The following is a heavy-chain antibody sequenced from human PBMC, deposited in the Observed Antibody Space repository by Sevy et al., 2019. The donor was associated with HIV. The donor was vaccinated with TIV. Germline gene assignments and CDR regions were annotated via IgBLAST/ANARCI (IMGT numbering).Heavy chain of an antibody. CDR3: AKIFDH. V-gene: IGHV4-39*01. CDR2: ISYSGAT. CDR1: GDSISSYGHF. Sequence: SESLSLTCSVSGDSISSYGHFWGWIRQPPGKGVEWIGDISYSGATNYHPSLRSRVTISVDTSKNQFYLQLTSVTAADTAVYYCAKIFDHWGQGTLVSVSS. J-gene: IGHJ5*02.